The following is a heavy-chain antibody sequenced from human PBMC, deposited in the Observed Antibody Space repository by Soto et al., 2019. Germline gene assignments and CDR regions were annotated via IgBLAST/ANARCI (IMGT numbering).Heavy chain of an antibody. D-gene: IGHD5-12*01. CDR1: GFKLRSYA. J-gene: IGHJ2*01. Sequence: GGSLRLSCATSGFKLRSYAMNWVRQAPGKGLDWVAGISGRGHMTFYSDSVKGRFTISRDNSNNMVYLQMNSLRPEDTARYYCARDLTFSGYDFDWYFDLWGRGTLVTVSS. CDR3: ARDLTFSGYDFDWYFDL. V-gene: IGHV3-23*01. CDR2: ISGRGHMT.